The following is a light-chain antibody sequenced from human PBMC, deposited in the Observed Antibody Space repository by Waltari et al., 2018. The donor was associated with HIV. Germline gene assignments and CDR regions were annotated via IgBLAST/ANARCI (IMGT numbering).Light chain of an antibody. CDR3: CSYAGSSISWV. CDR2: DVS. CDR1: SSDVGYYNL. V-gene: IGLV2-23*02. Sequence: QSALTQPASVSGSPGQSITISCTGTSSDVGYYNLVSWYQQNPGKAPKLMIYDVSKRPSGVSDRFSGSKSANTASLTISGLQAEDEADYYCCSYAGSSISWVFGGGTKLTVL. J-gene: IGLJ3*02.